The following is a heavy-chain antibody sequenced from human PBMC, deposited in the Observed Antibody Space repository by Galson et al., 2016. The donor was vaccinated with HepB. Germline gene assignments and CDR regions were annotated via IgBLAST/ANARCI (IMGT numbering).Heavy chain of an antibody. V-gene: IGHV3-21*01. CDR1: GFNFNTFN. D-gene: IGHD6-19*01. CDR3: ARDRDSAWYSFDF. J-gene: IGHJ4*02. Sequence: SLRLSCAASGFNFNTFNMNWVRQVPGKGLQWVSSITPDSKYIYYADSMKGRFAISRDNTKNSLYLRMNTLRAEDTAVYFCARDRDSAWYSFDFWGQGALVTVSS. CDR2: ITPDSKYI.